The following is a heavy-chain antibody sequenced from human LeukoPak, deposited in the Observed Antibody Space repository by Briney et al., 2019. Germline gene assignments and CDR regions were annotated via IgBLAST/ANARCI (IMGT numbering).Heavy chain of an antibody. CDR3: AKSSVLLWFGELDY. CDR2: ISGSGGST. V-gene: IGHV3-23*01. CDR1: GFTFSSYA. D-gene: IGHD3-10*01. J-gene: IGHJ4*02. Sequence: PGGSLRLSCAASGFTFSSYAMSWVRQAPGKGLEWVSAISGSGGSTYYADSVKGRFTISRDNSKSTLYLQMNSLRAEDTAVYYCAKSSVLLWFGELDYWGQGTLVTVSS.